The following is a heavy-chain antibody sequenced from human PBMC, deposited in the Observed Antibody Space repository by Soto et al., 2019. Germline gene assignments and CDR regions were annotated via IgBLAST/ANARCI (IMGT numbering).Heavy chain of an antibody. D-gene: IGHD3-22*01. CDR3: ARVGPSLYDSSGYLDPNWFDP. V-gene: IGHV4-31*02. CDR1: GVSISSGGYY. J-gene: IGHJ5*02. Sequence: PSETLSLTCTVSGVSISSGGYYWSWIRQHPGKGLEWIGYIYYSGSTYYNPSLKSRVTISVDTSKNQFSLKLSSVTAADTAVYYCARVGPSLYDSSGYLDPNWFDPWGQGTLVTVSS. CDR2: IYYSGST.